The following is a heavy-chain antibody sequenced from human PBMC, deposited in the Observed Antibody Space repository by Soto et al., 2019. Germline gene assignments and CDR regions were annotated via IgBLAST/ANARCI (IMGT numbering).Heavy chain of an antibody. V-gene: IGHV3-23*01. CDR1: GFTFSTYA. CDR2: IGGGDDDR. Sequence: GGSLRLSCVASGFTFSTYAMSWVRQAPGKGLEWVSGIGGGDDDRYYADSVKGRFTISRDNSKNTLFLQMSSLSAEDTARYYCAKDRQSYHPVSDPFDFWGQGTVVTVS. D-gene: IGHD3-16*02. J-gene: IGHJ3*01. CDR3: AKDRQSYHPVSDPFDF.